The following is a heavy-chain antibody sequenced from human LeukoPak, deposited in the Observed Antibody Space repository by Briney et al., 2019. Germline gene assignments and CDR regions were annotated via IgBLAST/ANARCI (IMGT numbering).Heavy chain of an antibody. V-gene: IGHV4-34*01. CDR1: GGSFSGYY. CDR2: INHSGST. J-gene: IGHJ4*02. CDR3: ARVKRRYQVLKPLHERPSHYFDY. Sequence: PSETLSLTCAVYGGSFSGYYWSWFRQPPGKGLEWIGEINHSGSTNYNPSLKSRVTVSVDTSKNQFSLKLSSVTAADTAMYYCARVKRRYQVLKPLHERPSHYFDYWGQGTLVTVSS. D-gene: IGHD2-2*01.